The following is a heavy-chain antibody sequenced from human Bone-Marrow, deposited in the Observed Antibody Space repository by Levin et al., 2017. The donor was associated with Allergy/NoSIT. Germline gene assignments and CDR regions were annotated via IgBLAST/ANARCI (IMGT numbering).Heavy chain of an antibody. CDR3: ARDRITMVRGVIKGSS. CDR1: GGSVSSGSYY. CDR2: IYYSGST. Sequence: KSGGSLRLSCTVSGGSVSSGSYYWSWIRQPPGKGLEWIGYIYYSGSTNYNPSLKSRVTISVDTSKNQFSLKLSSVTAADTAVYYCARDRITMVRGVIKGSSWGQGTLVTVSS. J-gene: IGHJ5*02. D-gene: IGHD3-10*01. V-gene: IGHV4-61*01.